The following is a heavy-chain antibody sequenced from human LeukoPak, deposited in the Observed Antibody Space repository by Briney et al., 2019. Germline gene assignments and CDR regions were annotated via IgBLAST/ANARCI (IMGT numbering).Heavy chain of an antibody. CDR1: GFTFSSYS. J-gene: IGHJ2*01. CDR3: ARETLTPTMTTVTTVHWYFDL. Sequence: GGSLRLSCAASGFTFSSYSMNWVRQAPGKGLEWVSYISSRSNTLYYADSVKGRFTISRDNAKNALYLQMNSLRAEDTAVYYCARETLTPTMTTVTTVHWYFDLWGRGTLVTVSS. D-gene: IGHD4-17*01. V-gene: IGHV3-48*04. CDR2: ISSRSNTL.